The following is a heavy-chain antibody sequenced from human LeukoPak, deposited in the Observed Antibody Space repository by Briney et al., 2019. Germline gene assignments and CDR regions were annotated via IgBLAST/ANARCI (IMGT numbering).Heavy chain of an antibody. D-gene: IGHD2-15*01. CDR2: ISWNSGSI. CDR3: EKGGFCGGGSCFITQNFFDY. V-gene: IGHV3-9*01. CDR1: GFTFDDYA. J-gene: IGHJ4*02. Sequence: GGSLRLSCAASGFTFDDYAMHWVRQAPGKGLEWVSGISWNSGSIGYADSVKGRFTISRDNAKNSLYLQMNSLRAEDTALYYCEKGGFCGGGSCFITQNFFDYWARGTLVTVSS.